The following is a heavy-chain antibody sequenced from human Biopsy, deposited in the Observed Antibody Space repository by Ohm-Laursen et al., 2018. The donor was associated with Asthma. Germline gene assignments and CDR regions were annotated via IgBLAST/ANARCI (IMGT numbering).Heavy chain of an antibody. CDR3: ARGREGSGSYFTSPWFDP. CDR2: IWYDGSKK. CDR1: GFSISSYG. Sequence: SLRLSCAASGFSISSYGMHWVRQAPGKGLEWVTLIWYDGSKKYYSESVKGRFTIARDNSKNTLYLQMNSLRVEDTAVYYCARGREGSGSYFTSPWFDPWGQGTLVTVSS. J-gene: IGHJ5*02. V-gene: IGHV3-33*01. D-gene: IGHD3-10*01.